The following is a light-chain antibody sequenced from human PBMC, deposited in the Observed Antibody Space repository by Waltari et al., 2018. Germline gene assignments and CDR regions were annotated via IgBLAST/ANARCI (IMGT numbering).Light chain of an antibody. CDR1: QSVTRA. J-gene: IGKJ1*01. CDR3: QHYLRLPVT. Sequence: EIVLTQSPGTLSLSPGESATLSCRISQSVTRALAWYQQKPGQAPRLLRYGASNRATGIPDRFSGSGSGTDFSLTISSLEPEDFAVYYCQHYLRLPVTFGQGTKVEVK. V-gene: IGKV3-20*01. CDR2: GAS.